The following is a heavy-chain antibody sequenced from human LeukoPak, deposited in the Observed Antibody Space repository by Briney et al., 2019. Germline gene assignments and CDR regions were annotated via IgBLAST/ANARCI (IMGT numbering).Heavy chain of an antibody. CDR3: AELGITMIGGV. D-gene: IGHD3-10*02. V-gene: IGHV3-48*01. CDR1: GFTFSSYS. Sequence: PGGSLRLSCAASGFTFSSYSMNWVRQAPGKGLGWVSYISSSSSTIYYAAYVKGRFTISRDNAKHSLYLQMNSLRAEDTAVYYCAELGITMIGGVWGKGTTVTISS. J-gene: IGHJ6*04. CDR2: ISSSSSTI.